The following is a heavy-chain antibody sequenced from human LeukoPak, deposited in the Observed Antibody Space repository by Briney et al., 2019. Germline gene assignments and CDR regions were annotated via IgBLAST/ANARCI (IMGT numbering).Heavy chain of an antibody. J-gene: IGHJ4*02. Sequence: SETLSLTCTVSGGSISSYYWSWIRQPPGKGLEWIGYIYYSGSTNYNPSLKSRVTMSIDTSKNHFSLKLTSVTAADTATYYCARETSLAGFASGLGFNYWGQGILVTVSS. CDR3: ARETSLAGFASGLGFNY. CDR2: IYYSGST. CDR1: GGSISSYY. V-gene: IGHV4-59*01. D-gene: IGHD6-19*01.